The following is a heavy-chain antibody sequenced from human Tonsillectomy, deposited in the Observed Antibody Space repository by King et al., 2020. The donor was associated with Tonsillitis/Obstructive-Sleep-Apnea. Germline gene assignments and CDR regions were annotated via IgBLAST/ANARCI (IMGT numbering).Heavy chain of an antibody. D-gene: IGHD3-10*01. CDR1: GFTFSSYA. J-gene: IGHJ4*02. CDR2: ISSNGGST. Sequence: VQLVESGGGLVQPGGSLRLSCSASGFTFSSYAMHWVRQAPGKELEYVSAISSNGGSTYYADSVKGRFTISRDNSKNTLYLQMSSLRAEDTAVYYCVKGALLWFGELSYFDYWGQGTLVTVSS. CDR3: VKGALLWFGELSYFDY. V-gene: IGHV3-64D*06.